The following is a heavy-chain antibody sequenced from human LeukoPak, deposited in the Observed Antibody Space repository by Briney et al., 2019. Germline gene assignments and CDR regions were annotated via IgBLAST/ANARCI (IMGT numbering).Heavy chain of an antibody. CDR1: GFTFSSYS. CDR2: ISSSSSTI. Sequence: GGSLRLSCAASGFTFSSYSMNWVRQAPGKGLEWVSYISSSSSTIYYADSVKGRFTISRDNAKNSLYLQMNSLRAEDTAVYYCARDQSRFFTTVTNDWGQGTLVTVSS. CDR3: ARDQSRFFTTVTND. J-gene: IGHJ4*02. V-gene: IGHV3-48*01. D-gene: IGHD4-17*01.